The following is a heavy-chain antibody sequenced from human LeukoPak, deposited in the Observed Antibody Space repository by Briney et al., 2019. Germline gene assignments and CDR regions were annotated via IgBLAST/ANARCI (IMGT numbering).Heavy chain of an antibody. V-gene: IGHV4-30-4*08. Sequence: SETLTLTCTVSGGSITSGGSYWTWIRQRPGKGLEWIGYIYKTGSTYYNPSLNSRVTVSVDTSKNQFSLKLSSVTAADTAVYYCARGGNYGDYDGYFDYWGQGTLAPVSS. CDR1: GGSITSGGSY. CDR3: ARGGNYGDYDGYFDY. D-gene: IGHD4-17*01. CDR2: IYKTGST. J-gene: IGHJ4*02.